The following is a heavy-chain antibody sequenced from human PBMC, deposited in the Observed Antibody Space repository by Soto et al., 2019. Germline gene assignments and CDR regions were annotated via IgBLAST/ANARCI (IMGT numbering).Heavy chain of an antibody. J-gene: IGHJ6*02. CDR1: GGSISSSNW. CDR3: ARDRAEYYYDSSGYYTYYYGMGV. CDR2: IYHSGST. V-gene: IGHV4-4*02. Sequence: PSETLSLTCAVSGGSISSSNWWSWVRQPPGKGLEWIGEIYHSGSTNYNPSLKSRVTISVDKSKNQFSLKLSSVTAADTAVYYCARDRAEYYYDSSGYYTYYYGMGVWGQGTTVTVSS. D-gene: IGHD3-22*01.